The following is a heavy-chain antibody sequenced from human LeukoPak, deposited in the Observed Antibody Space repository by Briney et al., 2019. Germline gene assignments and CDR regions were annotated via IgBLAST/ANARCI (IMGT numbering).Heavy chain of an antibody. CDR2: ITSSSSYI. J-gene: IGHJ6*03. CDR1: GFTFTSYN. V-gene: IGHV3-21*06. Sequence: GGSLRLSCAASGFTFTSYNMNWVRQAPGKGLEWVSSITSSSSYIYYADSVKGRFTISRDNAKNSLYLQMDSLRVEDTAVYYCARDPYSGNYGAYYYYYMDVWGKGTTVAISS. D-gene: IGHD1-26*01. CDR3: ARDPYSGNYGAYYYYYMDV.